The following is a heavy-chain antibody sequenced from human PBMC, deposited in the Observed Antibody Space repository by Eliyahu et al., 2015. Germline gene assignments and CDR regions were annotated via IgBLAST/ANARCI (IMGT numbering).Heavy chain of an antibody. D-gene: IGHD4-23*01. J-gene: IGHJ4*02. CDR1: GFXFSDXA. CDR3: ARDHDYSGNYLED. Sequence: QVQLVESGGGVVQPGRSLXLSCAASGFXFSDXAXHWVRQAPGKGRGWVAIIWYDGSNQYYADSVKGRFTISRDNSKNTVSLQMNSLRGEDTAIYYCARDHDYSGNYLEDWGQGTLVAVSS. CDR2: IWYDGSNQ. V-gene: IGHV3-33*01.